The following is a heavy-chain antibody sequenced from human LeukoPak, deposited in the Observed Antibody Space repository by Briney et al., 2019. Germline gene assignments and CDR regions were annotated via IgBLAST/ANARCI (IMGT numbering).Heavy chain of an antibody. CDR3: ATNNYYDSSGYLFDY. CDR2: INPSGGST. Sequence: ASVKVSCKASGYTFIGYYMHWVRQAPGQGLEWMGIINPSGGSTSYAQKFQGRVTMTRDTSTSTVYMELSSLRSEDTAVYYCATNNYYDSSGYLFDYWGQGTLVTVSS. D-gene: IGHD3-22*01. CDR1: GYTFIGYY. V-gene: IGHV1-46*01. J-gene: IGHJ4*02.